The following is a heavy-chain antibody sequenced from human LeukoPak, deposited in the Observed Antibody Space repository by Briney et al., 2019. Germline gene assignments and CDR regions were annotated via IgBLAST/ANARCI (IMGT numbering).Heavy chain of an antibody. D-gene: IGHD5/OR15-5a*01. V-gene: IGHV3-48*02. CDR2: ITSSGDSM. J-gene: IGHJ3*02. CDR1: GFTFSTYS. CDR3: ARGYSVATAPTI. Sequence: GGSLRLSFAASGFTFSTYSMNWVRQAPGKGLEWVSYITSSGDSMYYADSVKGRFTISRDNAKNSLYLQMNSLRDEDTAVYYCARGYSVATAPTIWGQGTMVTVSS.